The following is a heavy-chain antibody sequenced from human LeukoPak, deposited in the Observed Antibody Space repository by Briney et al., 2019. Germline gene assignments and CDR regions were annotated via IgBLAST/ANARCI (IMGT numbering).Heavy chain of an antibody. CDR2: IYPGDSDT. V-gene: IGHV5-51*01. D-gene: IGHD4-23*01. Sequence: GESLKISCKGSGYSFTSYWIGWVRQMPGKGLEWIGIIYPGDSDTRYSPSFQGQVTISAYKSISTAYLQWSSLKASDTAMYYCARHVGTTVVTPDYYGMDVWGQGTTVTVSS. J-gene: IGHJ6*02. CDR1: GYSFTSYW. CDR3: ARHVGTTVVTPDYYGMDV.